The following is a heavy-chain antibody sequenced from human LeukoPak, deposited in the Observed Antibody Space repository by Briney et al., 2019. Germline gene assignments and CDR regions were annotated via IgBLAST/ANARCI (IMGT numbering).Heavy chain of an antibody. CDR3: ASGMATITPFDY. CDR1: GGSTSSYY. V-gene: IGHV4-59*12. D-gene: IGHD5-24*01. Sequence: PSETLSLTCTVSGGSTSSYYWSWIRQPPGKGLEWIGYIYYSGSTNYNPSLKSRVTMSVDTSKNQFSLKLSSVTAADTAVYYCASGMATITPFDYWGQGTLVTVSS. J-gene: IGHJ4*02. CDR2: IYYSGST.